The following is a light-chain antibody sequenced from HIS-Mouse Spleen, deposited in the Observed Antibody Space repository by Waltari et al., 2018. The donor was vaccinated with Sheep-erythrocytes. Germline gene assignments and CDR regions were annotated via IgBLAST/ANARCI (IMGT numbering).Light chain of an antibody. CDR1: SSDVGGYNY. J-gene: IGLJ2*01. CDR3: CSYAGSYTVV. V-gene: IGLV2-11*01. Sequence: QSALTQPRSVSGSPGQSVTISCTGTSSDVGGYNYVSWYQQHPGKAPKLMISDVSKRPSGVPDRCSGSKSGNTASLTISGLQAEDEADYYCCSYAGSYTVVFGGGTKLTVL. CDR2: DVS.